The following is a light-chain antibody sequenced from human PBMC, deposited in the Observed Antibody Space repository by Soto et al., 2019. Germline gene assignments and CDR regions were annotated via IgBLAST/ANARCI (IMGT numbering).Light chain of an antibody. V-gene: IGKV3-20*01. Sequence: EIVMTQSPATLSVSPGERATLYCRASQSVSSNLAWYQQKPGQAPRLLIYDASNRATGIPDRFSGSRSGTDFTLTISRLEPEDFAMYYCHQYGISPPVTFGQGTRLEIK. J-gene: IGKJ5*01. CDR2: DAS. CDR1: QSVSSN. CDR3: HQYGISPPVT.